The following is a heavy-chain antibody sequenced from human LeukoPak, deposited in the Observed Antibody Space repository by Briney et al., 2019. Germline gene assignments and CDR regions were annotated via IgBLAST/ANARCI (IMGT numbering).Heavy chain of an antibody. J-gene: IGHJ4*02. Sequence: PRGSLRLSCAAPGFTFSNAWMSWVRQAPRKGLEWVGRIKSKTDGGTTDYAAPVKGRFTISRDDSKNTLYLQMNSLKTEDTAVYYCTTDVAVAGTPLDYWGQGTLVTVSS. CDR3: TTDVAVAGTPLDY. V-gene: IGHV3-15*01. CDR1: GFTFSNAW. D-gene: IGHD6-19*01. CDR2: IKSKTDGGTT.